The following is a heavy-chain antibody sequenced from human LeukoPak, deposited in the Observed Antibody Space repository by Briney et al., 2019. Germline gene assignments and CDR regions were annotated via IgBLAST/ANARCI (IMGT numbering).Heavy chain of an antibody. Sequence: GASVKVSCKASGYTFTSYGISWVRQAPGQGLEWMGWISAYNGNTNYAQKLQGRVTMTTDTSTSSAYMELRSLGSDDTAVYYCARDREAYPYVGFDYWGQGTLVTVSS. J-gene: IGHJ4*02. V-gene: IGHV1-18*01. CDR1: GYTFTSYG. CDR2: ISAYNGNT. D-gene: IGHD1-26*01. CDR3: ARDREAYPYVGFDY.